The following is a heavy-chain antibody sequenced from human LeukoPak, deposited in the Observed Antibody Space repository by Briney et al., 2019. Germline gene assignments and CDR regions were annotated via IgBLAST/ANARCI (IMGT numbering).Heavy chain of an antibody. Sequence: GGSLRLSCAASGFTFSSYGMHWVRQAPGKGLEWVAFIRYDGSNKYYADFVKGRLTISRDNSKNTLYLQMNSLTPEDTAVYYCANGRDYGDYIVYYYYYMDVWGKGTTVTVS. CDR3: ANGRDYGDYIVYYYYYMDV. D-gene: IGHD4-17*01. J-gene: IGHJ6*03. CDR2: IRYDGSNK. CDR1: GFTFSSYG. V-gene: IGHV3-30*02.